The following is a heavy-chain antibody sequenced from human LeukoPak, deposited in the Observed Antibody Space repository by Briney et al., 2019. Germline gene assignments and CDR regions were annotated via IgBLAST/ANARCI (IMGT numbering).Heavy chain of an antibody. V-gene: IGHV1-69*13. D-gene: IGHD6-13*01. CDR1: GGTFSSYA. CDR3: AIAAAGRGDFDY. Sequence: ASVKVSCKASGGTFSSYAISWVRQAPGQGLEWMGGIIPIFGTANYAQKFQGRVTITADESTSTAYMELSSLRSEDTAVYYCAIAAAGRGDFDYWGQGTLVTVSS. CDR2: IIPIFGTA. J-gene: IGHJ4*02.